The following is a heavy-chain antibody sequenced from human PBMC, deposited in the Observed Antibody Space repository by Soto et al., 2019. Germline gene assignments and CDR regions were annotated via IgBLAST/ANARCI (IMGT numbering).Heavy chain of an antibody. CDR3: AREGVAPYYYDGRDV. J-gene: IGHJ6*02. Sequence: QVQLVQSGAEVKKPGASVKVSCKASGYTFTRSGVSWVRQAPGPGPEWMGWISSYNGDTNYAQTFQGRVTMTTDTSTSTAYMERRSLRSDDTAGYYGAREGVAPYYYDGRDVWGQGTPVTVSS. V-gene: IGHV1-18*01. D-gene: IGHD5-12*01. CDR2: ISSYNGDT. CDR1: GYTFTRSG.